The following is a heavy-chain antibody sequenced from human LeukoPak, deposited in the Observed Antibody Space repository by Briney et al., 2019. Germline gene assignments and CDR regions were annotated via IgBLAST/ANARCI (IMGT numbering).Heavy chain of an antibody. D-gene: IGHD3-22*01. CDR2: ISWNSGSI. CDR1: GFTFDDYA. CDR3: AKVRDSSGYWREPIDY. Sequence: GRSLRLSCAASGFTFDDYAMHWVRQAPGKGLEWVSGISWNSGSIGHADSVKGRFTISRDNAKNSLYLQMNSLRAEDTALYYCAKVRDSSGYWREPIDYWGQGTLVTVSS. J-gene: IGHJ4*02. V-gene: IGHV3-9*01.